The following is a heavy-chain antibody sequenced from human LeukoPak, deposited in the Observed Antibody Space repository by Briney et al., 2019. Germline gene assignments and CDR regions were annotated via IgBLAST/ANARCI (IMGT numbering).Heavy chain of an antibody. J-gene: IGHJ4*02. CDR1: GGSISSSSYH. Sequence: SETLSLTCTVSGGSISSSSYHWGWIRQPPGKGLEWIGSIYYSGSTYYNPSFKSRVTMSVDTSKNRFSLKLSSVTAADAAVYYCARRYGDYTIDYWGQGTLVTVSS. CDR2: IYYSGST. V-gene: IGHV4-39*01. D-gene: IGHD4-17*01. CDR3: ARRYGDYTIDY.